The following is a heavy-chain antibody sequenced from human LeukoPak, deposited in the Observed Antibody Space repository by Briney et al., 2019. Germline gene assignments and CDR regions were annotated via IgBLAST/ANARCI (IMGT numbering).Heavy chain of an antibody. Sequence: ASVKVSCKASGGTFSSYAISWVRQAPGQGLERMGGIIPIFGTANYAQKFQGRVTITADESTSTAYMELSRLRSDDTAVYYCARPDGRGSTTLDYWGQGTLVTVSS. CDR2: IIPIFGTA. D-gene: IGHD2/OR15-2a*01. J-gene: IGHJ4*02. V-gene: IGHV1-69*13. CDR3: ARPDGRGSTTLDY. CDR1: GGTFSSYA.